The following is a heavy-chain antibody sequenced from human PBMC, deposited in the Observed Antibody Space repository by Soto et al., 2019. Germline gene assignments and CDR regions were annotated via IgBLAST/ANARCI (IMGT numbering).Heavy chain of an antibody. CDR3: AKAAISLSIAVAGTDIDY. D-gene: IGHD6-19*01. CDR2: ISGSGGST. CDR1: GFTFSSYA. Sequence: GGSLRLSYAASGFTFSSYAMSWVRQAPGKGLEWVSAISGSGGSTYYADSVKGRFTISRDNSKNTLYLQMNSLRAEDTAVYYCAKAAISLSIAVAGTDIDYWGQGTLVTVSS. J-gene: IGHJ4*02. V-gene: IGHV3-23*01.